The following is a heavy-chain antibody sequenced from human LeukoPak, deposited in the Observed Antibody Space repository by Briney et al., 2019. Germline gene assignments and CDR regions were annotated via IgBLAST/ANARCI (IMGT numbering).Heavy chain of an antibody. CDR1: GGSFSGYY. V-gene: IGHV4-34*01. CDR2: INHSGST. CDR3: ARGRTVTTYDY. D-gene: IGHD4-17*01. Sequence: SETLSLTCAVSGGSFSGYYWSWIRQPPGKGLEWIGEINHSGSTNYNPSLKSRVTISVDTSKNQFSLKLSSVTAADTAVYYCARGRTVTTYDYWGQGTLVTVSS. J-gene: IGHJ4*02.